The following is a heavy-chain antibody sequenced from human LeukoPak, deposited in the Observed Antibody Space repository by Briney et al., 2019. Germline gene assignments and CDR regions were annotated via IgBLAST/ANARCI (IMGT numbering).Heavy chain of an antibody. CDR3: ARVTDYYDSPGAVDF. CDR2: INPNSGGT. V-gene: IGHV1-2*02. CDR1: GYTFTGNY. Sequence: GGAVNVSCKASGYTFTGNYMHWVRQAPGQGLEWMGWINPNSGGTNYAQKFQGRVTMTRDRSFSTAYMELSSLRSDDTAVYFCARVTDYYDSPGAVDFWGQGTLVTVSS. J-gene: IGHJ4*03. D-gene: IGHD3-22*01.